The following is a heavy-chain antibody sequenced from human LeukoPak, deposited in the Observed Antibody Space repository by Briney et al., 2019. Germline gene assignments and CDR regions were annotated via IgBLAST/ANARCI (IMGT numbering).Heavy chain of an antibody. CDR3: ARGPARVVTAT. J-gene: IGHJ5*02. Sequence: GGSLRLSCAASGFTFSSYEMNWVRQAPGKGLEWVSVIYSGGSTYYADSVKGRFTISRDNSKNTLYLQMNSLRAEDTAVYYCARGPARVVTATWGQGTLVTVSS. CDR1: GFTFSSYE. V-gene: IGHV3-53*01. CDR2: IYSGGST. D-gene: IGHD2-21*02.